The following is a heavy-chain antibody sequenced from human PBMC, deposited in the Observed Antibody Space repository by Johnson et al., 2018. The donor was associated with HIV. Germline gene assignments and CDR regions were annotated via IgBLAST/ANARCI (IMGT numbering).Heavy chain of an antibody. CDR2: ISGGASTI. Sequence: QVQLVESGGGLVNPGGSLRLSCAASGFTFSDYYMTWIRQAPGKGLEWVSYISGGASTISYADSVKGRFTISRDNAKNSLYLQMNSLRAEDTAVYYCAKDPRVVVAAPLDAFDIWGQGTMVTVSS. CDR3: AKDPRVVVAAPLDAFDI. V-gene: IGHV3-11*01. D-gene: IGHD2-15*01. CDR1: GFTFSDYY. J-gene: IGHJ3*02.